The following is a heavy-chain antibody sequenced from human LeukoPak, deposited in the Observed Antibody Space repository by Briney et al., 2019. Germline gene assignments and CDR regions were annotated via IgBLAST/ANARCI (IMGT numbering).Heavy chain of an antibody. CDR2: INPNSGGT. J-gene: IGHJ4*02. CDR1: GYTFTDYY. Sequence: ASVKVSCKASGYTFTDYYMHWVRQAPGQGLEWMGWINPNSGGTNYAQRFQGRVTMTRDTSISTAYMELSRLRSDDTAVYYCARDLGSSSWPFDYWGQGTLVTVSS. CDR3: ARDLGSSSWPFDY. V-gene: IGHV1-2*02. D-gene: IGHD6-13*01.